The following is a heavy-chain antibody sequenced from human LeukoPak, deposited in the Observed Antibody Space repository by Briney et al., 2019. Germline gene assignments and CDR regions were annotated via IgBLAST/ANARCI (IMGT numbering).Heavy chain of an antibody. Sequence: PSETLSLTCTVSGGSISSYYWSWIRQPPGKGLEWIGEINHSGSTNYNPSLKSRVTISVDTSKNQFSLKLSSVTAADTAVYYCAVGDSGNEDYWGQGTLVTVSS. CDR1: GGSISSYY. V-gene: IGHV4-34*01. D-gene: IGHD5-12*01. CDR2: INHSGST. J-gene: IGHJ4*02. CDR3: AVGDSGNEDY.